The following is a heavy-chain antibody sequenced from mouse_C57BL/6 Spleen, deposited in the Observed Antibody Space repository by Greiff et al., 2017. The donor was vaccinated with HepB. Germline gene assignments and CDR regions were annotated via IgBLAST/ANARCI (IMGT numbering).Heavy chain of an antibody. V-gene: IGHV1-85*01. D-gene: IGHD1-1*01. CDR3: ARLWYYGSSYYAMDY. J-gene: IGHJ4*01. Sequence: VQLQQSGPELVKPGASVKLSCKASGYTFTSYDINWVKQRPGQGLEWIGWIYPRDGSTKYNEKFKGKATLTVDTSSSTAYMELHSLTSEDSAVYFCARLWYYGSSYYAMDYWGQGTSVTVSS. CDR2: IYPRDGST. CDR1: GYTFTSYD.